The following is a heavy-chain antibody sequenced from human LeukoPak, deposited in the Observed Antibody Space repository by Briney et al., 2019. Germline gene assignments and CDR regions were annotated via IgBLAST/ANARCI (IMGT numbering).Heavy chain of an antibody. V-gene: IGHV1-2*02. Sequence: ASVKVSCKASGYTFTGYYMHWVRQAPGQGLEWMGWINPNSGGTNYAQKFQGRVTMTRDTPISTAYMELSRLRSDDTAVYYCASPIFQFYYGSGSYLGGAFDIWGQGTMVTVSS. CDR2: INPNSGGT. D-gene: IGHD3-10*01. J-gene: IGHJ3*02. CDR3: ASPIFQFYYGSGSYLGGAFDI. CDR1: GYTFTGYY.